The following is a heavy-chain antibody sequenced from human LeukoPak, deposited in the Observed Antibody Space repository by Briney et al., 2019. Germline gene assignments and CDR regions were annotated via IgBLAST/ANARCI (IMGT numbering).Heavy chain of an antibody. CDR3: AKTMGGVTYFNF. V-gene: IGHV3-11*01. CDR1: GFTFSDYY. CDR2: ISSSGSTI. D-gene: IGHD3-3*01. J-gene: IGHJ4*02. Sequence: PGGSLRLSCAASGFTFSDYYMSWIRQAPGKGLEWVSYISSSGSTIYYADSVKGRFTISRDNSKNTLYLPMNSLRVEDTAVYYCAKTMGGVTYFNFWGQGTLVTV.